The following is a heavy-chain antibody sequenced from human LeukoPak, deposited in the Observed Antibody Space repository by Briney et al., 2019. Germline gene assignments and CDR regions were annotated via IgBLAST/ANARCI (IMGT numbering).Heavy chain of an antibody. CDR1: GGSFSGYY. CDR2: INHSGST. D-gene: IGHD5-18*01. J-gene: IGHJ6*02. V-gene: IGHV4-34*01. CDR3: ARRHGYSYGYGPYYYYYGMDV. Sequence: PSETLSLTCAVYGGSFSGYYWSWIRQPPGKGLEWIGEINHSGSTNHNPSLKNRVTISVDTSKNQFSLKLSSVTAADTAVYYCARRHGYSYGYGPYYYYYGMDVWGQGTTVTVSS.